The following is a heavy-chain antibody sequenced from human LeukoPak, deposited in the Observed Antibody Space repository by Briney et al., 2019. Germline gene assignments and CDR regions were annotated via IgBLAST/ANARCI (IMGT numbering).Heavy chain of an antibody. CDR2: ISWNSGSI. J-gene: IGHJ4*02. D-gene: IGHD5-18*01. V-gene: IGHV3-9*01. Sequence: GGSLRLSCAASGLTFDDYAMHWVRQAPGKGLGWVSGISWNSGSIGYADSVKGRFTISRDNAKNSLYLQMNSLRAEDTALYYCAKGWGIQLWFYFDYWGQGTLVTVSS. CDR3: AKGWGIQLWFYFDY. CDR1: GLTFDDYA.